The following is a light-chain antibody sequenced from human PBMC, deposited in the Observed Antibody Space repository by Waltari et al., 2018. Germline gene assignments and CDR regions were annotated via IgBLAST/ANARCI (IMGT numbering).Light chain of an antibody. CDR1: QTNSTN. CDR3: QQYNLWPLT. J-gene: IGKJ4*01. Sequence: EIVMTQSPGTLSVSPGERATLSCRASQTNSTNLAWYQQKPGQAPRLLIFGASTRATGIPARFSGSGSGTEFTLTISSLQSEDFAIYYCQQYNLWPLTFGGGTTVEI. V-gene: IGKV3-15*01. CDR2: GAS.